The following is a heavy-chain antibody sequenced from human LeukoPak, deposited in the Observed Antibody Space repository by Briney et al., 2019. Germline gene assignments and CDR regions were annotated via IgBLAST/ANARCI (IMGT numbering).Heavy chain of an antibody. D-gene: IGHD3-10*01. CDR2: ISSSSSYI. J-gene: IGHJ4*02. CDR3: VRDQAVRGAFDY. Sequence: PGGSLRLSCAASGFTFSSYSMNWVRQAPGKGLEWVSSISSSSSYIYYADSVKGRFTISRDNAKNSLYLQMNCLRAEDTAVYYCVRDQAVRGAFDYWGQGTLVTVSS. V-gene: IGHV3-21*01. CDR1: GFTFSSYS.